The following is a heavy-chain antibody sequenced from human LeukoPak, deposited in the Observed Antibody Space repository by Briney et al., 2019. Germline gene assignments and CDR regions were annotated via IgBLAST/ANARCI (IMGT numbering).Heavy chain of an antibody. Sequence: GRSLRLPCAASGFTFSSYGMHWVRQAPGKGLEWVAVIWYDGSNKYYADSVKGRFTISRDNSKNTLYLQMNSLRAEDTAVYYCARETYYDFWSGYYFYYGMDVWGQGTTVTVSS. CDR3: ARETYYDFWSGYYFYYGMDV. V-gene: IGHV3-33*01. D-gene: IGHD3-3*01. CDR1: GFTFSSYG. J-gene: IGHJ6*02. CDR2: IWYDGSNK.